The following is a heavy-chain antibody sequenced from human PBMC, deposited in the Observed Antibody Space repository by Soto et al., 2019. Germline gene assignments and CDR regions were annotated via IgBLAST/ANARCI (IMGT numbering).Heavy chain of an antibody. CDR1: GGTFSSYA. CDR3: ARSQGSSTSLEIYYYYYYGMDV. CDR2: IIPISDTT. D-gene: IGHD2-2*01. J-gene: IGHJ6*02. V-gene: IGHV1-69*01. Sequence: QVQLVQSGAEVKKPGSSVKVSCKASGGTFSSYAISWVRQAPGQGLEWMGGIIPISDTTNYAQKFQGRFTITADESTSTVYMELSSLRSEDTAVYYCARSQGSSTSLEIYYYYYYGMDVWGQGTTVTVSS.